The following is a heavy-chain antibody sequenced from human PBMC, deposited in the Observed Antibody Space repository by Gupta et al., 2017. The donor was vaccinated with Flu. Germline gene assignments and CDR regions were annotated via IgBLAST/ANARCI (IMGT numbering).Heavy chain of an antibody. CDR2: ISYDGSNK. CDR3: AKNWKWNYNNSGMNV. Sequence: YGMHWVRQAPGKGLEWVAVISYDGSNKYYADSVKGRFTISRDNSKDTLYLQMNSLRTEDTAVYYCAKNWKWNYNNSGMNVWGQVTTVTVS. J-gene: IGHJ6*02. D-gene: IGHD1-1*01. CDR1: YG. V-gene: IGHV3-30*18.